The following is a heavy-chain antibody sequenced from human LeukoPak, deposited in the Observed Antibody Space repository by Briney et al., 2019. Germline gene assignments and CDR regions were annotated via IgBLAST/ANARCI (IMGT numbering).Heavy chain of an antibody. CDR1: GDSVSSNSAA. Sequence: SQTLSLTCAISGDSVSSNSAAWNWIRQSPSRGLEWLGRTYYRSKWYNDYAVSVKSRITINPDTSKNQFSLKLSSVTAADTAVYYCASSGIAARLSFDYWGQGTLVTVSS. CDR3: ASSGIAARLSFDY. D-gene: IGHD6-6*01. J-gene: IGHJ4*02. V-gene: IGHV6-1*01. CDR2: TYYRSKWYN.